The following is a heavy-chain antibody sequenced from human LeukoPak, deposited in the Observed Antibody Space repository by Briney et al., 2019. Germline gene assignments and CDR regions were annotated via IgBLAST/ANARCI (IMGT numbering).Heavy chain of an antibody. D-gene: IGHD3-3*01. CDR2: ISRTSESI. Sequence: GGSLRLSCAASGFTFTNNFMSWVRQVPGKGLEWVGIISRTSESIFYADSLKGRFTISRDNAKNSLYLQMNGLRAEDTAAYYCARGATDITRWFDPWGQGTLVIVSS. J-gene: IGHJ5*02. CDR3: ARGATDITRWFDP. CDR1: GFTFTNNF. V-gene: IGHV3-21*01.